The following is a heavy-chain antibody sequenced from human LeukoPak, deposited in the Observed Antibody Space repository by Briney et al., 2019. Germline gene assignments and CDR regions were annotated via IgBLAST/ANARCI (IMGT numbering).Heavy chain of an antibody. CDR2: INHSGGT. CDR1: GGSFSGYY. V-gene: IGHV4-34*01. J-gene: IGHJ6*02. Sequence: PSETLSLTCTVSGGSFSGYYWSWIRQPPGKGLEWIGEINHSGGTNYNPSLKSRVTISVDTSKNQFSLKLSSVTAADTAVYYCARDRNYYDSSGYYPSIYYYGMDVWGQGTTVTVSS. CDR3: ARDRNYYDSSGYYPSIYYYGMDV. D-gene: IGHD3-22*01.